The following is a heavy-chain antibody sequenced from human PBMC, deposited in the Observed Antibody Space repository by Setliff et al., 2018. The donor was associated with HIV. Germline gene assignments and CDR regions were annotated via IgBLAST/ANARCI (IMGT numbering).Heavy chain of an antibody. Sequence: GGSLRLSCAASGFTFDDYAMHWVRLTPGKGLEWVSGISWNSDNIGYADSVKGRFTISRDNAKNSLYLQMNSLRVEDTAVYYCVRTGLGLREVLSPGVWGTGTTVTVSS. J-gene: IGHJ6*04. CDR1: GFTFDDYA. CDR3: VRTGLGLREVLSPGV. CDR2: ISWNSDNI. V-gene: IGHV3-9*01. D-gene: IGHD3-10*01.